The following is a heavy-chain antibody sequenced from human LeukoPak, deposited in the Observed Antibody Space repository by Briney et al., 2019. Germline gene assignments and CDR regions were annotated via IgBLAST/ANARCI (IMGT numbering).Heavy chain of an antibody. Sequence: TGGSLRLSCAASGFTFNNYAMTWVRQAPGKGLEWVSAISGSGGTTLYADSVKGRFTISRDNSKNTLYLQMNSLRAEDTAVYYCARFVIATQNYFDPWGQGNLVTVSS. J-gene: IGHJ5*02. CDR1: GFTFNNYA. CDR3: ARFVIATQNYFDP. V-gene: IGHV3-23*01. D-gene: IGHD6-6*01. CDR2: ISGSGGTT.